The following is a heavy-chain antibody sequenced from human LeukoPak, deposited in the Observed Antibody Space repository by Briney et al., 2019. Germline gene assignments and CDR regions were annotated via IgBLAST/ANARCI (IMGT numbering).Heavy chain of an antibody. CDR1: GFTFSSYS. Sequence: GGSLRLSCAASGFTFSSYSMNWVRQAPGKGLEWVSSISSSSSYIYYADSVKGRFTISRDNAKNSLYLQMNSLRAEDTAVYYCARDAEGFYDYVWGSYRYTSLDYWGQGTLVTVSS. D-gene: IGHD3-16*02. CDR2: ISSSSSYI. CDR3: ARDAEGFYDYVWGSYRYTSLDY. V-gene: IGHV3-21*01. J-gene: IGHJ4*02.